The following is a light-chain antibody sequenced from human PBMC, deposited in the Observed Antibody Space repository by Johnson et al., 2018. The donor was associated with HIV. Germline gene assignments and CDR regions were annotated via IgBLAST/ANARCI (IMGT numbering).Light chain of an antibody. Sequence: SVLTQPPSVSAAPGPKVTISCSGSNSNIGNNYVSWYQQLPGTAPKLLIYENNQRSSGIPDRFSGSKSATSATLGITGLQTGDEADYYCGTWDSSLSVYVFGTGTKVTGL. CDR3: GTWDSSLSVYV. CDR1: NSNIGNNY. J-gene: IGLJ1*01. V-gene: IGLV1-51*02. CDR2: ENN.